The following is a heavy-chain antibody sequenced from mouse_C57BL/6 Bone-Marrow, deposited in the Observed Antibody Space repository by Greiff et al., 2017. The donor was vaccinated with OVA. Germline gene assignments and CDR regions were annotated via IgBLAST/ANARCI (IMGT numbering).Heavy chain of an antibody. CDR1: GFTFTDYY. D-gene: IGHD1-1*01. Sequence: EVKVVESGGGLVQPGGSLSLSCAASGFTFTDYYMSWVRQPPGKALEWLGFIRNKANGYTTEYSASVKGRFTISSDNSQSILSLQMNALRAEDSATDYCARYYYGSSPSYAMDYWGQGTSVTVSA. CDR2: IRNKANGYTT. CDR3: ARYYYGSSPSYAMDY. V-gene: IGHV7-3*01. J-gene: IGHJ4*01.